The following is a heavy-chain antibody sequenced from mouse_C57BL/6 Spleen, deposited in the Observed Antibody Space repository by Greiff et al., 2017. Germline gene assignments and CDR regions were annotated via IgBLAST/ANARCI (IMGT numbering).Heavy chain of an antibody. D-gene: IGHD2-4*01. V-gene: IGHV14-2*01. Sequence: VQLQQSGAELVKPGASVKLSCTASGFNIKDYYMHWVKQRTEQGLEWIGRIDPEDGETKYAPNFQGKATITADTSSNTAYLQLSSLTSEDTAVYYCARWGITNYFDSWGQGTTLTVSS. CDR2: IDPEDGET. CDR3: ARWGITNYFDS. CDR1: GFNIKDYY. J-gene: IGHJ2*01.